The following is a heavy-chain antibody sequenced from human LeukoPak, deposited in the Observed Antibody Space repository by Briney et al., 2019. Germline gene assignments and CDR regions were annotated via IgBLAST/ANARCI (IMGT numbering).Heavy chain of an antibody. Sequence: EASVKVSWKASGYSFSAYYMRWVRQAPGQGLEWMGWIDPSSGTSYAQKFQGRVTMTRDTSISTAHMELSRLTSDDTAVYYCTRGGRLEFDYWGQGSLVTVSS. D-gene: IGHD2-15*01. CDR1: GYSFSAYY. CDR3: TRGGRLEFDY. CDR2: IDPSSGT. J-gene: IGHJ4*02. V-gene: IGHV1-2*02.